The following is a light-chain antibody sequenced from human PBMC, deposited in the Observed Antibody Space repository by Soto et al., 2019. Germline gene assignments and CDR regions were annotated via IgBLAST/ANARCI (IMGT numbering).Light chain of an antibody. CDR3: KSYAGSNTYV. CDR2: EVV. Sequence: QSVLTQHPSASGSPGQSVTISCTGTKSDIGVYDFVSWYQHHPGKAPRLIIYEVVQRPSGVPDRFSGSKSGNTASLTVSGLQAADEADYFCKSYAGSNTYVFGSGTKV. V-gene: IGLV2-8*01. CDR1: KSDIGVYDF. J-gene: IGLJ1*01.